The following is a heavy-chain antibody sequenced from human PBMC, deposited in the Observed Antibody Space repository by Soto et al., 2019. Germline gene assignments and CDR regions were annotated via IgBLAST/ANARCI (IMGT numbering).Heavy chain of an antibody. V-gene: IGHV4-39*01. CDR2: IYYSGST. CDR1: GGSISSRSCH. J-gene: IGHJ4*02. Sequence: SETLSLTCTVSGGSISSRSCHWGWIRQPPGKGLEWIGRIYYSGSTYYNPSLKSRVTISVDTSKNQFSLKLSSVTAADTAVYYCASFGYYDSSGYYGFDYWGQGTLVTVSS. CDR3: ASFGYYDSSGYYGFDY. D-gene: IGHD3-22*01.